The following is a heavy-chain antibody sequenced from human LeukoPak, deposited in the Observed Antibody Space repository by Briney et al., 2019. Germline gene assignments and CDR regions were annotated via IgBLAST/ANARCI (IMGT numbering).Heavy chain of an antibody. Sequence: PGGSLRLSCAASGFPFSSYGVHWVRQAPGKGLEWVAVVSHDGSNEYFVDSVKGRFTISRDNSKNTFYLQMNSLESEDTAVYYCAKPKVAFGMMSIGGHDYWGPGTLVTVS. J-gene: IGHJ4*02. CDR2: VSHDGSNE. CDR3: AKPKVAFGMMSIGGHDY. D-gene: IGHD3-10*01. CDR1: GFPFSSYG. V-gene: IGHV3-30*18.